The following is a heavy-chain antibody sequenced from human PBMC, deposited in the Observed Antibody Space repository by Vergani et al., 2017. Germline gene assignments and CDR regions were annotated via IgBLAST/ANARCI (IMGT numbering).Heavy chain of an antibody. CDR2: IYYSGST. D-gene: IGHD6-19*01. CDR1: GGSISSGSYY. J-gene: IGHJ3*02. CDR3: ARDGPAGAFDI. Sequence: QVQLQESGPGLVKPSQTLSLTCTVSGGSISSGSYYWSWIRQPPGKGLEWIGYIYYSGSTNYNPSLKSRVTISVDTSKNQFSLKLGSVTAADTAMYYCARDGPAGAFDIWGQGTMVTVSS. V-gene: IGHV4-61*01.